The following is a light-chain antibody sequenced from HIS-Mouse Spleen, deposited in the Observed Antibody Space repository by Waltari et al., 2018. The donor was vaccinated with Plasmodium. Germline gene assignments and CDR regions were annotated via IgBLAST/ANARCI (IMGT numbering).Light chain of an antibody. Sequence: DIQLTQSPSFLSASVGDRVTITCRDSQGISSYLAWYQQKPGKAPKLLIYAASTVQSAVPSRCSGSGAGTEFTLTISSLQPEDFATYYCQQLNSYPPLTFGQGTRLEIK. V-gene: IGKV1-9*01. CDR3: QQLNSYPPLT. J-gene: IGKJ5*01. CDR2: AAS. CDR1: QGISSY.